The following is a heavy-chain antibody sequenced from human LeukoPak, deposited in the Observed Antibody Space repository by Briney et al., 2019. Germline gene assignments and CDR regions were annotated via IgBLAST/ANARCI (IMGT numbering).Heavy chain of an antibody. J-gene: IGHJ4*02. CDR3: ARGQKRRYYYGSGAEQNDY. CDR2: LNHSGST. V-gene: IGHV4-34*01. D-gene: IGHD3-10*01. Sequence: KTSETLSLTCAVYGGSFSGYYWSWIRQPPGKGLEWIGELNHSGSTNYNPSLKSRVTISVDTSKNQFSLKLSSVTAADTAVYYCARGQKRRYYYGSGAEQNDYWGQGTLVTVSS. CDR1: GGSFSGYY.